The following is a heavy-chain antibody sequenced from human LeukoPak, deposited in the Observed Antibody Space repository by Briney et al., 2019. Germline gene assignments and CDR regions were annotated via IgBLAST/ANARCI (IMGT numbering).Heavy chain of an antibody. CDR1: GGTFSSYA. Sequence: VASVKVSCKASGGTFSSYAISWVRQAPGQGLEWMGWISAYNGNTNYAQKLQGRVTMTTDTSTSTAYMELRSLRSDDTAVYYCARGPSIAVAGTDYWGQGTLVTVSS. J-gene: IGHJ4*02. CDR2: ISAYNGNT. V-gene: IGHV1-18*01. D-gene: IGHD6-19*01. CDR3: ARGPSIAVAGTDY.